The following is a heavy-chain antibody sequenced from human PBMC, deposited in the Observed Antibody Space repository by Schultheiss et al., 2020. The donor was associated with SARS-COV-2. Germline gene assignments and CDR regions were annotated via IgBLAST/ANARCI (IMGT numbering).Heavy chain of an antibody. CDR2: INPNSGGT. CDR3: ARVMLRDNWNDEDYYGMDV. Sequence: ASVKVSCKASGYTFTGYYMHWVRQAPGQGLEWMGWINPNSGGTNYAQKFQGRVTMTRDTSISTAYMELRSLRSDDTAVYYCARVMLRDNWNDEDYYGMDVWGQGTTVTVSS. CDR1: GYTFTGYY. D-gene: IGHD1-1*01. V-gene: IGHV1-2*02. J-gene: IGHJ6*02.